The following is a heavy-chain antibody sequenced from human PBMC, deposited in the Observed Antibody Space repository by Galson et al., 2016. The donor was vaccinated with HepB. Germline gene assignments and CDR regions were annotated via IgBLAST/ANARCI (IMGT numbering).Heavy chain of an antibody. Sequence: CAISGDSVSSNSAAWHWIRQSPSRGLEWLGRTYYRSKWYNDYAISVKGRITINPDTSKNQFSLQLNSVTPEDTAVYYCARGGGPLGTAMVVDHFDYWGQRSLVTVSS. J-gene: IGHJ4*02. CDR2: TYYRSKWYN. CDR1: GDSVSSNSAA. CDR3: ARGGGPLGTAMVVDHFDY. V-gene: IGHV6-1*01. D-gene: IGHD5-18*01.